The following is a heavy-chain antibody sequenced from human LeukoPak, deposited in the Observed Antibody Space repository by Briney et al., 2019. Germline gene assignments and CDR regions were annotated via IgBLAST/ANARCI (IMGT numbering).Heavy chain of an antibody. CDR3: ATEYYGAYNY. CDR1: GFTFTNAW. CDR2: IKRKTDGGTT. J-gene: IGHJ4*02. V-gene: IGHV3-15*01. Sequence: PGGSLRLSCAASGFTFTNAWMSWVRQAPGKGLEWVGRIKRKTDGGTTDYAAPVKGRFTISRDDSKDTLSLGMNSLKTDDIAVYYCATEYYGAYNYWGQGTLVTVSS. D-gene: IGHD4-17*01.